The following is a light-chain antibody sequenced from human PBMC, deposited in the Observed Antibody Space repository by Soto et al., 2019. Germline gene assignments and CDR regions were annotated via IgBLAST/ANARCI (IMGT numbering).Light chain of an antibody. V-gene: IGLV2-14*01. Sequence: QSVLTQPASVSGSPGQSITISCTGTSSDVGGYYYVSWYQHHPGKAPKLTIYEVSNRPSGVSNRFSGSKSGNTASLTISGLQAEDEAEYYCSSYTSSSTDVFGTGTKVTVL. CDR2: EVS. CDR1: SSDVGGYYY. J-gene: IGLJ1*01. CDR3: SSYTSSSTDV.